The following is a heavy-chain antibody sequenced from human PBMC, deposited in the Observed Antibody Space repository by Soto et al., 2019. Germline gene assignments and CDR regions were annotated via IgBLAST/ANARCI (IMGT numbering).Heavy chain of an antibody. J-gene: IGHJ5*02. D-gene: IGHD3-10*01. V-gene: IGHV3-49*03. CDR1: GFTFGDYA. CDR3: TRMLVWRSGTRTENWFDP. CDR2: IRSKAYGGTT. Sequence: GGSLRLSCTASGFTFGDYAMSWFRQAPGKGLEWVGFIRSKAYGGTTEYAASVKGRFTISRDDSKSIAYLQMNSLKTEDTAVYYCTRMLVWRSGTRTENWFDPWGQGTLVTVSS.